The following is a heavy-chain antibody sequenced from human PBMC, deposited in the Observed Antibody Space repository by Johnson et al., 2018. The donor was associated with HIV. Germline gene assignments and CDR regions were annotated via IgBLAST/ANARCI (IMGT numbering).Heavy chain of an antibody. CDR3: AREGLITMNAFDI. CDR1: GFTFDDYA. J-gene: IGHJ3*02. V-gene: IGHV3-9*01. Sequence: VQLVESGGGLVQPGRSLRLSCAASGFTFDDYAMHWVRQAPGKGLEWVSGISWNSGSIGYADSVKGRFTISRDNAKNTLYLQMNSLRAEDTALYYCAREGLITMNAFDIWGQGTMVTVSS. CDR2: ISWNSGSI. D-gene: IGHD3-22*01.